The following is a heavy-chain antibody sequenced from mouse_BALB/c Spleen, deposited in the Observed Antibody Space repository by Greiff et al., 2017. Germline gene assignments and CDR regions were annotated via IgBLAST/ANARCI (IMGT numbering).Heavy chain of an antibody. CDR2: ISYSGST. J-gene: IGHJ3*01. CDR1: GDSITSGY. V-gene: IGHV3-8*02. Sequence: EVKLMESGPSLVKPSQTLSLTCSVTGDSITSGYWNWIRKFPGNKLEYMGYISYSGSTYYNPSLKSRISITRDTSKNQYYLQLNSVTTEDTATYYCASYYYGSSHAWFAYWGQGTLVTVSA. D-gene: IGHD1-1*01. CDR3: ASYYYGSSHAWFAY.